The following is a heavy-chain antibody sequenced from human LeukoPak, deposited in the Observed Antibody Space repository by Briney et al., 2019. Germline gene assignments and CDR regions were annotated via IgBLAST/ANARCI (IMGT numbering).Heavy chain of an antibody. J-gene: IGHJ5*02. Sequence: PGGSLRLSCAASGFTFSSYSMNWVRQAPGKGLEWVSSISSSSSYIYYADSVKGRFTISRDNAKNSLYLQMNSLGAEDTAVYYCARDATPNYDFWSGYRVPVWFDPWGQGTLVTVSS. CDR3: ARDATPNYDFWSGYRVPVWFDP. D-gene: IGHD3-3*01. V-gene: IGHV3-21*01. CDR2: ISSSSSYI. CDR1: GFTFSSYS.